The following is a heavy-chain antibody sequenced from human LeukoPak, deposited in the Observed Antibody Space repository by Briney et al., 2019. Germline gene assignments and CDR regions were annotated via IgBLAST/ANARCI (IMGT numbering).Heavy chain of an antibody. Sequence: GGSLRLSCVAFGFSFSTYNMLWVRQTPGKGLEWLFYINTAGSAVHYADSVEDRFTFSRDNGKNSLFLQMSSLRVEDTATYYCARVGSRGDWFDYWGQGTRVTVSS. D-gene: IGHD1-26*01. CDR2: INTAGSAV. CDR3: ARVGSRGDWFDY. J-gene: IGHJ5*01. CDR1: GFSFSTYN. V-gene: IGHV3-48*01.